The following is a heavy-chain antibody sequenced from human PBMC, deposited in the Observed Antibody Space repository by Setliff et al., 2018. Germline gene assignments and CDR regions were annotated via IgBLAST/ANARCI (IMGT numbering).Heavy chain of an antibody. CDR2: VYTSGST. D-gene: IGHD3-22*01. V-gene: IGHV4-61*09. CDR1: GGSISNDYYY. Sequence: LSLTCTVSGGSISNDYYYWSWIRQPAGKGLEWIGHVYTSGSTNYHPSLKSRITISADTSKNLFSLRLSSVAAADTAMYYCAREVARDDSGYYYYFDFWGQGTLVTVSS. CDR3: AREVARDDSGYYYYFDF. J-gene: IGHJ4*02.